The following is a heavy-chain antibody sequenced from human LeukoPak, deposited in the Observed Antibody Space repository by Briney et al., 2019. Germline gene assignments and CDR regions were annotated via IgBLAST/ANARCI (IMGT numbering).Heavy chain of an antibody. Sequence: ASVKVSCKASGYTFTSYGISWVRQAPGQGLEWMGWISAYNGNTNYAQKLQGRVTMTTDTSTSTAYMELRSLRSDDTAVYYCARDSYDSSGYYFDLYYSDYWGQGTLVTVSS. CDR3: ARDSYDSSGYYFDLYYSDY. J-gene: IGHJ4*02. CDR2: ISAYNGNT. CDR1: GYTFTSYG. D-gene: IGHD3-22*01. V-gene: IGHV1-18*01.